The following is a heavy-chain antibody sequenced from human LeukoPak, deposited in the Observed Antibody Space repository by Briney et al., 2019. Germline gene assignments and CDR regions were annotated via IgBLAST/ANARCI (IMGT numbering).Heavy chain of an antibody. Sequence: GGSLRLSCAASGFTVSSNYMSWVRQAPGKGLEWVSVIYSGGSTYYADSVKGRFTISRDNSKNTLYLQMNSLRAEDTAVYYCARQATPSLLERDTSAYNPFDFRGQGTLVTVSS. V-gene: IGHV3-53*01. CDR1: GFTVSSNY. CDR2: IYSGGST. J-gene: IGHJ4*02. CDR3: ARQATPSLLERDTSAYNPFDF. D-gene: IGHD3-22*01.